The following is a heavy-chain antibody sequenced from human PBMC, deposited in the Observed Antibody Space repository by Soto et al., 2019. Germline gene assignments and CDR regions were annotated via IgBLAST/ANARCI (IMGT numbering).Heavy chain of an antibody. Sequence: QVQLVQSGAEMKEPGSSVKVSCKTSGGTFSSSAISWLRQAPGQGLEWMGGIIPLFRTPDYVQKFQGRVTIAADESTSTSYMELSSLRSEDTAVYYCARDNDRPHLGGNYYYILDVWGQGTTITVSS. D-gene: IGHD1-1*01. V-gene: IGHV1-69*12. CDR1: GGTFSSSA. CDR3: ARDNDRPHLGGNYYYILDV. J-gene: IGHJ6*02. CDR2: IIPLFRTP.